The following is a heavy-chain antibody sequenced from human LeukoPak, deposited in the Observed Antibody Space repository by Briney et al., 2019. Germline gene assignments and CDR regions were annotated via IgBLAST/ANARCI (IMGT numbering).Heavy chain of an antibody. CDR3: ATLPSGYDSWFDP. CDR2: ISSSGSTI. D-gene: IGHD5-12*01. Sequence: GGSLRLSCAASGFTLSSYEMNWVRQAPGKGLEWVSYISSSGSTIYYADSVKGRFTISRDNAKDSLYLQMNSLRAEDTAVYYCATLPSGYDSWFDPWGQGTLVTVSS. CDR1: GFTLSSYE. V-gene: IGHV3-48*03. J-gene: IGHJ5*02.